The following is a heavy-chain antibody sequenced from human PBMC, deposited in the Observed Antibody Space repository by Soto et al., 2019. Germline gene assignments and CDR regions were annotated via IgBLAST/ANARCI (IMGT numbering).Heavy chain of an antibody. CDR2: IYYSGSA. D-gene: IGHD4-17*01. Sequence: QVQLQESGPGLVQPSETLSLTCSVTGVSISGHYWIWIRQPPGKGLEWVGYIYYSGSANYNPFLKSRVTIAVDTPKNQLSLKLSSVTAADTAVYYCARDREVTTPYYYVMDVWGQGTTVTVSS. V-gene: IGHV4-59*11. J-gene: IGHJ6*02. CDR3: ARDREVTTPYYYVMDV. CDR1: GVSISGHY.